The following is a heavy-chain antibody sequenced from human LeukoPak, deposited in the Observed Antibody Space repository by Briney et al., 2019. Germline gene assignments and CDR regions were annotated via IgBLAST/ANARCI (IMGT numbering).Heavy chain of an antibody. CDR2: ISGSGGST. Sequence: GGSLRLSCAASGFTFSSYAMSWVRQAPGKGLEWVSAISGSGGSTYYADSVKGRFTISRDNSKNTLYLQMNSLRAEDTAVYYCAKTSRVATILSWYFQHWGQGTLVTVSS. V-gene: IGHV3-23*01. J-gene: IGHJ1*01. CDR3: AKTSRVATILSWYFQH. CDR1: GFTFSSYA. D-gene: IGHD5-12*01.